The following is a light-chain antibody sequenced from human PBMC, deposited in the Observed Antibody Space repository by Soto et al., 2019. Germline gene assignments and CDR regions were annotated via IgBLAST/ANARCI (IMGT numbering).Light chain of an antibody. V-gene: IGKV1-33*01. CDR1: QNLQKN. CDR2: DAS. CDR3: QTFDDLLT. J-gene: IGKJ4*01. Sequence: DIQMTQSPSSLSASVGDRVTIICQASQNLQKNLNWYQHKTGQAPKLLIYDASYLETGVPSLFSGSGSGTDFTFPLSSLQPEDVATYYWQTFDDLLTFGAGPSVEIK.